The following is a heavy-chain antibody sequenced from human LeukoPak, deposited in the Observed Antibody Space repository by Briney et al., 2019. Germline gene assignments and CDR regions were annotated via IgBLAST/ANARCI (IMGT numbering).Heavy chain of an antibody. CDR1: GFTFSSYA. CDR3: ARDRSSWYPFDY. J-gene: IGHJ4*02. Sequence: GGSLSLSCAASGFTFSSYAMHWVRQAPGKGLEWVAVISYDGSNKYYADSVKGRFTISRDNSKNTLYLQMNSLRAEDTAVYYCARDRSSWYPFDYWGQGTLVTVSS. CDR2: ISYDGSNK. V-gene: IGHV3-30-3*01. D-gene: IGHD6-13*01.